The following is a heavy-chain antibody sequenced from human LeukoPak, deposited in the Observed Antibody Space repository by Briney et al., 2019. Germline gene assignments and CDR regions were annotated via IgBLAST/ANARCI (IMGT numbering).Heavy chain of an antibody. D-gene: IGHD3-10*01. CDR1: GYTLTELS. CDR2: FDPEDGET. CDR3: ATIRPDGSGSYYNQGYFDY. Sequence: GASVKVSCKVSGYTLTELSMHWVRQAPGKGLEWMGGFDPEDGETIYAQKFQGRVTMTEDTSTDTAYMELSSLRSEDTAVYYCATIRPDGSGSYYNQGYFDYWGQGTLVTVSS. J-gene: IGHJ4*02. V-gene: IGHV1-24*01.